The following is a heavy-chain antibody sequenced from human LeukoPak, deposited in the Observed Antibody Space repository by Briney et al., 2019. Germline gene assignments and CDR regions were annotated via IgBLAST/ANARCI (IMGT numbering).Heavy chain of an antibody. CDR2: INHSGST. J-gene: IGHJ6*02. Sequence: SETLSLTCTVSGGSISNYYWSWIRQPPGKGLEWIGEINHSGSTNYNPSLKSRVTISVDTSKNQFSLKLSSVTAADTAVYYCARHTVVTPIGPYYYYGMDVWGQGTTVTVSS. V-gene: IGHV4-34*01. CDR3: ARHTVVTPIGPYYYYGMDV. CDR1: GGSISNYY. D-gene: IGHD4-23*01.